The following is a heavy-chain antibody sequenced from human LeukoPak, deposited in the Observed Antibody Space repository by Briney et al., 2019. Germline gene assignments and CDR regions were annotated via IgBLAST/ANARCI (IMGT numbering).Heavy chain of an antibody. J-gene: IGHJ4*02. CDR2: IYYSGST. D-gene: IGHD6-19*01. CDR1: GGSISNNSYY. CDR3: ARVSIAVAGTSRDFDY. Sequence: SETLSLTCTVSGGSISNNSYYWGWIRQPPGKGLQWIGSIYYSGSTYYNPSLKSRVTISVDTSKNQFSLKLSSVTAADTAVYYCARVSIAVAGTSRDFDYWGQGTLVTVSS. V-gene: IGHV4-39*07.